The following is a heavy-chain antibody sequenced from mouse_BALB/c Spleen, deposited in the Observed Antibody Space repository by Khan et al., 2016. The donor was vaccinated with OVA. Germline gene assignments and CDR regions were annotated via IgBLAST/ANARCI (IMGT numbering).Heavy chain of an antibody. CDR2: ITPSTGYT. Sequence: QVRLQQSGAELAKPGASVKMSCKASGYTFINYWILWVKQRPGQGLEWIGYITPSTGYTEYNQNFKDKATLTADKSSSTAYMPLSSLTSEDAAVYYGARRGLRWDFDYWGQGTTLTVSS. CDR3: ARRGLRWDFDY. CDR1: GYTFINYW. V-gene: IGHV1-7*01. D-gene: IGHD1-1*01. J-gene: IGHJ2*01.